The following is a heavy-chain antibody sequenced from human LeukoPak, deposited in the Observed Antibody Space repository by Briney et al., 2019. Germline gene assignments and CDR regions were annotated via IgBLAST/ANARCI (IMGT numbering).Heavy chain of an antibody. D-gene: IGHD3-22*01. V-gene: IGHV1-69*13. CDR3: ATYCHRYYYDSSGCRDY. CDR1: GCTFSSYA. CDR2: IIPIFGTA. Sequence: SVKVSCKASGCTFSSYAISWVRQAPGQGLEWMGGIIPIFGTANYAQKFQGRVTITADEYTSTAYMELSSLRSEDTAVYYCATYCHRYYYDSSGCRDYWGQGTLVTVSS. J-gene: IGHJ4*02.